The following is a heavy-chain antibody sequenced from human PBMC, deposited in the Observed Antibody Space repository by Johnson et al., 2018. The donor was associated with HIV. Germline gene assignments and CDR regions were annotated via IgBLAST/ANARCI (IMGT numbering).Heavy chain of an antibody. J-gene: IGHJ3*02. V-gene: IGHV3-30-3*01. D-gene: IGHD3-10*01. CDR3: AREAWGFGERVDAFDI. Sequence: QVQLVESGGGVVQPGRSLRLSCAASGFVFSSYAMHWVRQAPGKGLEWVALISYDGSNKNYADSVKGRFTISRDNSKNTLYLQMNSLRAEDTAVYYCAREAWGFGERVDAFDIWGQGTMVTVSS. CDR2: ISYDGSNK. CDR1: GFVFSSYA.